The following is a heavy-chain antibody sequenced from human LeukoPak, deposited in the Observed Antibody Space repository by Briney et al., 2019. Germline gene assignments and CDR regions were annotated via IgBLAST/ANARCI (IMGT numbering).Heavy chain of an antibody. D-gene: IGHD3-3*01. CDR2: LSSSGSAF. CDR3: ARSARLMNGVVEGTALDD. CDR1: GFTFRSYE. J-gene: IGHJ4*02. Sequence: PGGFLTLSCEDSGFTFRSYEMNWVRQAPGKGLEWIAYLSSSGSAFSYADPVKGRFTIARDNAKNSVYLEMNSLRADDTAVYYCARSARLMNGVVEGTALDDWGQGTLGTVSS. V-gene: IGHV3-48*03.